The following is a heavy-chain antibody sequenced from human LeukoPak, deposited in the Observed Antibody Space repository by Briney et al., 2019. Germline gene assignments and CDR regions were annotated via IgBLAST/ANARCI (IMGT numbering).Heavy chain of an antibody. J-gene: IGHJ4*02. D-gene: IGHD3-3*01. CDR2: INWNGGST. CDR3: ARVRGVRFLEWLLYRHYFDY. V-gene: IGHV3-20*04. Sequence: GGSLRLSCAAPGFTFDDYGMSWVRQAPGKGLEWVSGINWNGGSTGYADSVKGRFTISRDNAKNSLYLQMNSLRAEDTALYYCARVRGVRFLEWLLYRHYFDYWGQGTLVTVSS. CDR1: GFTFDDYG.